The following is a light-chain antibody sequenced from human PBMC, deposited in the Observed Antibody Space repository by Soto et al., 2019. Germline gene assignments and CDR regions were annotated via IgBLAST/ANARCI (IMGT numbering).Light chain of an antibody. CDR2: AAS. V-gene: IGKV1-39*01. J-gene: IGKJ2*01. CDR3: QQSYTTPYT. Sequence: DIQMTQSPSSLSASVGDRVTITCRASQSISNFLNWYQQKPGKAPELLIYAASSLLSGVPSRFSGSGSGTNFTLTISSLQPEDFATYSCQQSYTTPYTFGQGTKLEIK. CDR1: QSISNF.